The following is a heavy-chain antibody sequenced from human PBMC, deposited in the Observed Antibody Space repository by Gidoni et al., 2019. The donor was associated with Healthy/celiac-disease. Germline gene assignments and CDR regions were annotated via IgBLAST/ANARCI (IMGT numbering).Heavy chain of an antibody. Sequence: EVQLVESGGGLVQPGGSLRLPCAASGFTVICNYMSWARQAPGKGLGWVLVIYSGGSTYYADSVKGRFTISRDNSKNTLYLQMNSLRAEDTAVYYCARDAPEGKFDPWGQGTLVTVSS. CDR3: ARDAPEGKFDP. J-gene: IGHJ5*02. CDR1: GFTVICNY. V-gene: IGHV3-66*01. CDR2: IYSGGST.